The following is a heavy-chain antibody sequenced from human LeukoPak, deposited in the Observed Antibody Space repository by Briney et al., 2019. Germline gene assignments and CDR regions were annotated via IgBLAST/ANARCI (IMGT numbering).Heavy chain of an antibody. V-gene: IGHV4-39*07. CDR1: GGSISSYY. Sequence: SETLSLTCTVSGGSISSYYWGWIRQPPGKGLEWIGSIYYSGSTYYNPSLKSRVTISVDTSKNQFSLKLSSVTAADTAVYYCAREVGYSSSLYDYWGQGTLVTVSS. J-gene: IGHJ4*02. D-gene: IGHD6-6*01. CDR2: IYYSGST. CDR3: AREVGYSSSLYDY.